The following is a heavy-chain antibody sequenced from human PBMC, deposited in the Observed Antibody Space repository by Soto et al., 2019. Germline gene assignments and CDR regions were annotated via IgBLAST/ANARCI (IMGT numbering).Heavy chain of an antibody. D-gene: IGHD3-3*01. J-gene: IGHJ4*02. Sequence: EVQLLESGGGLVQPGGSLRLSCAASGFTFSSYAMSWVRQAPGKGLEWVSTFSGSGGSTYYADSVKGRFTISRDNSKNTLYLQMNSLRAEDTAVYYCATDQFWSGYWYWGQGTLVTVAS. CDR1: GFTFSSYA. V-gene: IGHV3-23*01. CDR2: FSGSGGST. CDR3: ATDQFWSGYWY.